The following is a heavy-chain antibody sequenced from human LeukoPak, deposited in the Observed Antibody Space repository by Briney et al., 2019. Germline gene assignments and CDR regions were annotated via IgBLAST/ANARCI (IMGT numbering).Heavy chain of an antibody. J-gene: IGHJ5*02. V-gene: IGHV4-61*09. CDR1: GGSISSGSYY. D-gene: IGHD2-15*01. CDR3: ASQYCSGGSCYQNWFDP. CDR2: IYTSGST. Sequence: SETLSLTCTVSGGSISSGSYYWSWIRQPAGKGLEWIGHIYTSGSTNYNPSLKSRVTISVDTSKNQFSLKLSSVTAADTAVYYCASQYCSGGSCYQNWFDPWGQGTLVTVSS.